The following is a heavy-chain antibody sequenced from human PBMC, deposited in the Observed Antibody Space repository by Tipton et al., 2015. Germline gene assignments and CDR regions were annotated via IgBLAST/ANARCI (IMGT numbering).Heavy chain of an antibody. CDR3: TTAGIHSSGWYDSYYFDY. V-gene: IGHV3-33*01. D-gene: IGHD6-19*01. Sequence: SLRLSCEASGFTFSSYAMHWVRQAPGKGLEWVAVVWYDESNKYYADSVKGRFTISRDNSKDTLYLQMNSLKTEDTAVYYCTTAGIHSSGWYDSYYFDYWGQGTLVTVSS. J-gene: IGHJ4*02. CDR2: VWYDESNK. CDR1: GFTFSSYA.